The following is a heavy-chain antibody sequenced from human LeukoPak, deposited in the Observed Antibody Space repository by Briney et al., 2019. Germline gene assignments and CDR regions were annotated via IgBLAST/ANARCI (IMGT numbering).Heavy chain of an antibody. Sequence: ASVKVPCKASGYTFTGYYMHWVRQAPGQGLEWMGRINPNSGGTNYAQKFQGRVTMTRDTSISTAYMELSRLRSDDTAVYYCARVPYPGPYNWFDPWGQGTLVTVSS. J-gene: IGHJ5*02. CDR3: ARVPYPGPYNWFDP. V-gene: IGHV1-2*06. D-gene: IGHD3-16*01. CDR2: INPNSGGT. CDR1: GYTFTGYY.